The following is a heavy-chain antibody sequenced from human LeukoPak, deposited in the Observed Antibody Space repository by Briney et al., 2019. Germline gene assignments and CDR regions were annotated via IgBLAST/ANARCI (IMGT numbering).Heavy chain of an antibody. D-gene: IGHD3-16*01. Sequence: GGSLRLSCAASGFTFSSFGMNWVRQAPGKGLEWVSYISGSSSSIYYADSVQGRFTISRDNAKNSLYLQMNSLRDEDTAVYYCARGLGAFDYWGQGTLVTVSS. CDR2: ISGSSSSI. CDR1: GFTFSSFG. J-gene: IGHJ4*02. V-gene: IGHV3-48*02. CDR3: ARGLGAFDY.